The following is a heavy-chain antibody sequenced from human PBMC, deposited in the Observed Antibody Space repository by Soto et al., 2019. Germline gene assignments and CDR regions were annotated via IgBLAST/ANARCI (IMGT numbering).Heavy chain of an antibody. CDR3: AKALEAGDLRAFDI. Sequence: EVQLLESGGGLVQPGGSLRLFCAASRFPFNSYAMSWVRQAPGTGLEWVSAISGSGGATYYAGSVTGRFTISRDNSNDTLYLELNSLRAEDTAMYHCAKALEAGDLRAFDIWGQGTMVTVSS. CDR1: RFPFNSYA. D-gene: IGHD2-21*02. CDR2: ISGSGGAT. J-gene: IGHJ3*02. V-gene: IGHV3-23*01.